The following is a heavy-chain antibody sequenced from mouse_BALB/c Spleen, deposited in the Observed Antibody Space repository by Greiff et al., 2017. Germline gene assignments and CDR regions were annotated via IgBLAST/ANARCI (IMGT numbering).Heavy chain of an antibody. CDR1: GYSFTGYF. V-gene: IGHV1-18*01. CDR3: AAFYRYEEGNYAMDY. D-gene: IGHD2-14*01. Sequence: VQLQQSGPELVKPGASVKISCKASGYSFTGYFMNWVKQSHGKSLEWIGDINPNNGGTIYNQKFKGKATLTVDKSSSTAYMELRSLTSEDTAVYYCAAFYRYEEGNYAMDYWGQGTSVTVSS. CDR2: INPNNGGT. J-gene: IGHJ4*01.